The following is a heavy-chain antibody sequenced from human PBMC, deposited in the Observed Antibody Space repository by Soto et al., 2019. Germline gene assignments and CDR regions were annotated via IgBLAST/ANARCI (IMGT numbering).Heavy chain of an antibody. CDR1: GFTFSSYS. Sequence: GGSLRLSCAASGFTFSSYSMNWVRQAPGKGLEWVSYISSSSSTIYYADSVKGRFTISRDNAKNSLYLQMNSLRAEDTAVYYCAKAGWASSTRCYTWWGQGTLVPVSP. V-gene: IGHV3-48*01. D-gene: IGHD2-2*02. CDR2: ISSSSSTI. CDR3: AKAGWASSTRCYTW. J-gene: IGHJ4*02.